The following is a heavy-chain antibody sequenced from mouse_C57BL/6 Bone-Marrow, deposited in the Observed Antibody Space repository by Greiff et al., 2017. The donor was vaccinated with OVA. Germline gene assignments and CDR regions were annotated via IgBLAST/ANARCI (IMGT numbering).Heavy chain of an antibody. Sequence: QVQLQQPGAELVMPGASVKLSCKASGYTFTSYWMHWVKQRPGQGLEWIGEIDPSDSYTNYNQKFKGKSTLTVDKSSSTAYMQLSSLTSEDSAVYYCARDTSGYEGYAMDYWGQGTSVTVSS. D-gene: IGHD3-2*02. CDR3: ARDTSGYEGYAMDY. J-gene: IGHJ4*01. CDR1: GYTFTSYW. CDR2: IDPSDSYT. V-gene: IGHV1-69*01.